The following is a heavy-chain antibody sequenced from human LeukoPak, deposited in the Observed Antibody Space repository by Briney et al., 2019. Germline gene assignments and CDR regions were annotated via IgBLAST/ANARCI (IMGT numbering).Heavy chain of an antibody. CDR3: AKPISGGLAVTADWFHP. CDR2: INANSGTT. CDR1: GFAYSVYA. V-gene: IGHV3-23*01. J-gene: IGHJ5*01. Sequence: GGSLRLSCTASGFAYSVYAMSWLRQPPGKGLEWVSTINANSGTTSYAASVRGRFTISRDNSKNTLYLQLNTLRADDTATYYCAKPISGGLAVTADWFHPWGQGTLVVVSS. D-gene: IGHD6-19*01.